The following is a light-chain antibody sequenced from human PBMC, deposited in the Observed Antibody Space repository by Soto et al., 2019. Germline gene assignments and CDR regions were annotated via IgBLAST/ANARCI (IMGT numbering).Light chain of an antibody. CDR3: QQYNDWPPRWT. CDR1: QSVRTN. J-gene: IGKJ1*01. V-gene: IGKV3-15*01. CDR2: GAS. Sequence: EIVMTQSPATLSVSPGERASLSCRASQSVRTNLAWYQQKPGQPPRLLIYGASTRATGIPARFSGGGSGTEFTLTISSLQSEDFALYYCQQYNDWPPRWTFGQGTRVDVK.